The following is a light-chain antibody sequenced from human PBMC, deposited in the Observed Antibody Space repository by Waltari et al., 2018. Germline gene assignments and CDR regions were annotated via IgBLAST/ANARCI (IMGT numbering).Light chain of an antibody. CDR2: DAS. Sequence: DIVQTQSPATPSLSPAKLTTLSGRASESIGIYLTWYQHKPGQAPRLLIYDASNRATGIPARFSGGGSVRDFTLTINSLEPEDFTVYYCQHRRNWPPYTFGQGTKLEIK. CDR1: ESIGIY. J-gene: IGKJ2*01. CDR3: QHRRNWPPYT. V-gene: IGKV3-11*02.